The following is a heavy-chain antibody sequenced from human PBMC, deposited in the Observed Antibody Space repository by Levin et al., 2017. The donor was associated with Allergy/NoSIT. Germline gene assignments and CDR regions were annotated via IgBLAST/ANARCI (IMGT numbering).Heavy chain of an antibody. D-gene: IGHD3-10*01. CDR3: AREPWFGELSEFWFDP. CDR2: ISSSSSYI. J-gene: IGHJ5*02. CDR1: GFTFSSYS. Sequence: PGGSLRLSCAASGFTFSSYSMNWVRQAPGKGLEWVSSISSSSSYIYYADSVKGRFTISRDNAKNSLYLQMNSLRAEDTAVYYCAREPWFGELSEFWFDPWGQGTLVTVSS. V-gene: IGHV3-21*01.